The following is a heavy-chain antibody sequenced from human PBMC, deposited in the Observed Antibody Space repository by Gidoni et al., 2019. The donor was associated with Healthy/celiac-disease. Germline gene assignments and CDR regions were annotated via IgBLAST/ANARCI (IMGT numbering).Heavy chain of an antibody. J-gene: IGHJ4*02. Sequence: SSYGMHWVRQAPGKGLEWVAVIWYDGSNKYYADSVKGRFTISRDNSKNTLYLQMNSLRAEDTAVYYCARDIVATMGPGDWGQGTLVTVSS. D-gene: IGHD5-12*01. CDR1: SSYG. CDR3: ARDIVATMGPGD. V-gene: IGHV3-33*01. CDR2: IWYDGSNK.